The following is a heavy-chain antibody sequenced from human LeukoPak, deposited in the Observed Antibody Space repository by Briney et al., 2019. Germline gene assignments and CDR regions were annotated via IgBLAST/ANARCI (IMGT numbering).Heavy chain of an antibody. CDR2: ITTYGGST. CDR3: VGGYSYGDY. D-gene: IGHD5-18*01. CDR1: GFTFGSYT. J-gene: IGHJ4*02. Sequence: GGSLRLSCSASGFTFGSYTMHWVRQAPGKGLESVSAITTYGGSTYYADSVKGRFTIPRDDSNNTLYLQMSSVRPEDTAVYYCVGGYSYGDYWGQGTLVTVSS. V-gene: IGHV3-64D*09.